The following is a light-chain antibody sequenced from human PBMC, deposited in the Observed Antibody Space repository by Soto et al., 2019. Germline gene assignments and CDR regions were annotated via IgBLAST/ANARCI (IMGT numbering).Light chain of an antibody. Sequence: QSALTQPPSASGSLGQSVTISCTGTSSDVGGYNYVSWYQQLPGKAPKLLIYEVTKRPSGVPDRFSGSKSGATASLTVSGLQPEDEADYYCSSYAGNIGVRFGGGTKLTVL. CDR2: EVT. J-gene: IGLJ2*01. V-gene: IGLV2-8*01. CDR1: SSDVGGYNY. CDR3: SSYAGNIGVR.